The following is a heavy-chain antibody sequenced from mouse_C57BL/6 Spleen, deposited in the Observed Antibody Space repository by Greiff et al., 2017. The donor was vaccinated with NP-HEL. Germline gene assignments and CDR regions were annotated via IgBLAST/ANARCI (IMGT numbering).Heavy chain of an antibody. V-gene: IGHV1-50*01. D-gene: IGHD4-1*01. J-gene: IGHJ2*01. CDR1: GYTFTSYW. CDR2: IDPSDSYT. CDR3: ARRLGIFDY. Sequence: QVQLQQPGAELVKPGASVKLSCKASGYTFTSYWMQWVKQRPGQGLEWIGEIDPSDSYTNYNQKFKGKATLTVDTSSSTAYMQLSSLTSEDSAVYYCARRLGIFDYWGQGTTLTVSS.